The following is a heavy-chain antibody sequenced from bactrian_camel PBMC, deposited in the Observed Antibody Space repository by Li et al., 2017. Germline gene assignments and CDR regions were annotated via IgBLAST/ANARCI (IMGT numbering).Heavy chain of an antibody. J-gene: IGHJ4*01. CDR1: GFPRVSGC. V-gene: IGHV3S6*01. CDR3: AAGGHCYDYRFVNY. D-gene: IGHD2*01. CDR2: IWGDGRSA. Sequence: HVQLVESGGGSVQAGGSLRLSCVVSGFPRVSGCTGWFRRAPGKERERVAGIWGDGRSAYYADSVKGRFTISLDNAKNTLYLRMNSLKPEDTAMYYCAAGGHCYDYRFVNYWGQGTQVTVS.